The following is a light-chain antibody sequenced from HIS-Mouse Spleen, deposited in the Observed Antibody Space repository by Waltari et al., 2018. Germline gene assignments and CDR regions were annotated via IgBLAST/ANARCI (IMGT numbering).Light chain of an antibody. Sequence: QSALTQPRSVSGSPGQSVTIPCTGPSNDVGGYNYVTWYQQHPGKAPKLMIYDVSKRPSGVPDRFSGSKSGNTASLTISGLQAEDEADYYCCSYAGSYTYVFGTGTKVTVL. CDR3: CSYAGSYTYV. V-gene: IGLV2-11*02. CDR1: SNDVGGYNY. J-gene: IGLJ1*01. CDR2: DVS.